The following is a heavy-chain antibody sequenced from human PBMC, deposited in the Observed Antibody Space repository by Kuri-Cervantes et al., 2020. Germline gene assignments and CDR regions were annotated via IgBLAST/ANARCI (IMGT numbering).Heavy chain of an antibody. CDR1: GDTFTNYA. CDR2: INTNTGNP. J-gene: IGHJ4*02. D-gene: IGHD6-13*01. V-gene: IGHV7-4-1*02. Sequence: ASVKVSCKASGDTFTNYAMNWVRQAPEQGLEWMGWINTNTGNPTYAQGFTGRFVFSLDTSVSTAYLQISSLKAEDTAVYYCARDISGYTSSWYDYWGQGTLVTDSS. CDR3: ARDISGYTSSWYDY.